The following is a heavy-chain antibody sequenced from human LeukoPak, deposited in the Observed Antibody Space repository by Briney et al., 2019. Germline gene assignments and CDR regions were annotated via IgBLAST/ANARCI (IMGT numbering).Heavy chain of an antibody. J-gene: IGHJ4*02. Sequence: PGGSLRLSCAASGFTFSSYAMNWVRQAPGKGLEWVSTISDSGGSTYNADSVKGRFTISRDNSKNTLYLQMNSLRAEDTAVYYCALKTGFDYWGQGTLVTVSS. CDR1: GFTFSSYA. CDR2: ISDSGGST. V-gene: IGHV3-23*01. D-gene: IGHD1-14*01. CDR3: ALKTGFDY.